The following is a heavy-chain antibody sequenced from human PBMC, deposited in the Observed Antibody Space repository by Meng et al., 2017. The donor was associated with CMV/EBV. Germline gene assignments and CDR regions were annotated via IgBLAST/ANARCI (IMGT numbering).Heavy chain of an antibody. CDR1: GYTFTGYY. D-gene: IGHD1-7*01. Sequence: QGQLVQSGAEVNKPGASVKVSCKASGYTFTGYYMHWVRQAPGQGLEWMGWINPNSGGTNYAQKFQGRVTMTRDTSISTAYMELSRLRSDDTAVYYCATYIGNYINWYFDLWGRGTLVTVSS. CDR3: ATYIGNYINWYFDL. CDR2: INPNSGGT. J-gene: IGHJ2*01. V-gene: IGHV1-2*02.